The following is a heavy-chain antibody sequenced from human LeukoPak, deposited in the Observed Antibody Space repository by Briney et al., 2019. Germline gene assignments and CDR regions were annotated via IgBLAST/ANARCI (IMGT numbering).Heavy chain of an antibody. D-gene: IGHD6-13*01. CDR1: GYSFTSYW. Sequence: GSSLKFSCKGSGYSFTSYWIGWVSQMPGEGLEWMVSIYPGDSDTRYSPSFQGQVTISADKSISPAYLQWSSLKASDTAMYYCARHSDSSSWYGPTGDWFDPWGQGTLVTVSS. V-gene: IGHV5-51*01. J-gene: IGHJ5*02. CDR3: ARHSDSSSWYGPTGDWFDP. CDR2: IYPGDSDT.